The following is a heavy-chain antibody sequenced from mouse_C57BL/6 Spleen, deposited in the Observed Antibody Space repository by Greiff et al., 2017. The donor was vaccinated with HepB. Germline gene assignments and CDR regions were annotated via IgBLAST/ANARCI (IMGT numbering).Heavy chain of an antibody. V-gene: IGHV5-17*01. D-gene: IGHD1-1*01. CDR3: ARPGGSSYSWYFDV. CDR1: GFTFSDYG. Sequence: EVQVVESGGGLVKPGGSLKLSCAASGFTFSDYGMHWVRQAPEKGLEWVAYISSGSSTIYYADTVKGRFTISRDNAKNTLFLQMTSLRSEDTAMYYCARPGGSSYSWYFDVWGTGTTVTVSS. J-gene: IGHJ1*03. CDR2: ISSGSSTI.